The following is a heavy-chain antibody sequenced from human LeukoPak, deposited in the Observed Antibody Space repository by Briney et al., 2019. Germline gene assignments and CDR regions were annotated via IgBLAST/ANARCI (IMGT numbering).Heavy chain of an antibody. Sequence: ASVKVSCKASGYTFTGYYMHWVRQAPGQGLEWMGWINPNSGGTNYAQKFQGRVTMTRDTSISTAYMELSRLRSDDTAVYYRARRYCSSTSCYRWFDPWGQGTLVTVSS. CDR2: INPNSGGT. CDR1: GYTFTGYY. J-gene: IGHJ5*02. D-gene: IGHD2-2*01. CDR3: ARRYCSSTSCYRWFDP. V-gene: IGHV1-2*02.